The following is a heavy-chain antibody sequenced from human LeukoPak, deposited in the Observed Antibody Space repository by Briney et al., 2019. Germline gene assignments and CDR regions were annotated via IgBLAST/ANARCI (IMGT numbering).Heavy chain of an antibody. CDR1: GYTFTSNG. CDR3: ARERDSGSYRNFDY. D-gene: IGHD6-19*01. V-gene: IGHV1-69*13. CDR2: IIPIFGTA. J-gene: IGHJ4*02. Sequence: ASVKVSCNASGYTFTSNGISWVWQAPGQGLGWIGGIIPIFGTANYAQKFQGRVTITADESTSKAYMELRSLRSEDTAVYYCARERDSGSYRNFDYWGQGSLVTVSA.